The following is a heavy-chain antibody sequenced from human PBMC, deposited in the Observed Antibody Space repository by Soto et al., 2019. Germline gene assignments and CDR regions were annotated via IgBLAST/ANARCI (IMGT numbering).Heavy chain of an antibody. CDR2: ISYDGSNK. V-gene: IGHV3-30*03. CDR1: GFTFSSYG. CDR3: ATDASSIVVVRRVGGGNWFDP. Sequence: GGSLRLSCAASGFTFSSYGMQWVRQAPGKGLEWVAGISYDGSNKYYADSVKGRFTISRENSQNKLYLQLDSQSAEDTAVYYCATDASSIVVVRRVGGGNWFDPWGQGTLVTVSS. J-gene: IGHJ5*02. D-gene: IGHD2-2*01.